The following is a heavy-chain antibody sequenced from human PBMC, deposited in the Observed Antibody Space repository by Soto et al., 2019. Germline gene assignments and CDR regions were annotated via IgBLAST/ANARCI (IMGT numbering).Heavy chain of an antibody. CDR2: ISYSGDT. V-gene: IGHV4-31*03. CDR3: ARGAPQGGTTAIDY. Sequence: PSETLSLTCTVSGGSIRSDGYYWSWIRHHPGRGLEWIGYISYSGDTYYSPSLRSRVTISVDTSETQFSLRLASVTAADTAVYYCARGAPQGGTTAIDYWGQGTLVTVPS. CDR1: GGSIRSDGYY. J-gene: IGHJ4*02. D-gene: IGHD1-7*01.